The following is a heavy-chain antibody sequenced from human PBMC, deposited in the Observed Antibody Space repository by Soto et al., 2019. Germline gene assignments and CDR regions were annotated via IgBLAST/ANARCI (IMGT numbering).Heavy chain of an antibody. CDR3: ARDVGAMLKCDLDI. D-gene: IGHD2-2*01. V-gene: IGHV3-33*01. Sequence: PGGSLRLSCAASGFTFSSYGMHWVRQAPGKGLEWVAVIWYDGSNKYYADSVKGRFTISRDNSKNTLYLQMNSLRAEDTAVYYCARDVGAMLKCDLDIWGKGTMVTVSS. CDR2: IWYDGSNK. J-gene: IGHJ6*04. CDR1: GFTFSSYG.